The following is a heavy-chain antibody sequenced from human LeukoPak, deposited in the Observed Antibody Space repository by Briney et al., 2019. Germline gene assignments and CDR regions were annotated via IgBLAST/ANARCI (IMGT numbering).Heavy chain of an antibody. J-gene: IGHJ4*02. Sequence: PSETLSLTCTVSDDSISSYYWSWIRQSPGKGLEWIGYVFYTGSTNYNPSLKSRVTISIDTSKKQFSLRLSSVTAADTAVYYCARAANGGGYNLDYWGQGSLVTVSS. CDR2: VFYTGST. V-gene: IGHV4-59*01. CDR1: DDSISSYY. D-gene: IGHD5-24*01. CDR3: ARAANGGGYNLDY.